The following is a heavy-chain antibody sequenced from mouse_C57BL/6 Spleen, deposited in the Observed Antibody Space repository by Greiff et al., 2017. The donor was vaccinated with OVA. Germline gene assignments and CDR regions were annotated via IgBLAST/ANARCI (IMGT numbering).Heavy chain of an antibody. CDR1: GYAFSSSW. CDR3: ARGYYGEGGWYFDV. Sequence: VQLQQSGPELVKPGASVKISCKASGYAFSSSWMNWVKQRPGKGLEWIGRIYPGDGDTNYNGKFKGKATLTADKSSSTAYMQLSSLTSEDSAVYFCARGYYGEGGWYFDVWGTGTTVTVSS. J-gene: IGHJ1*03. D-gene: IGHD1-1*01. V-gene: IGHV1-82*01. CDR2: IYPGDGDT.